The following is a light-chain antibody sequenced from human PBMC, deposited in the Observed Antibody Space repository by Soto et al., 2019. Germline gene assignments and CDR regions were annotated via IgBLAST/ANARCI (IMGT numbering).Light chain of an antibody. V-gene: IGLV2-14*01. CDR1: SSNVGGYNY. Sequence: LAQPASVSGSRGQWITFSCNGTSSNVGGYNYVSWYQQHPGKAPKLMIYDVSNRPSGVSNRFSGSKSGNTASLTISGLQAEDEADYYCSSYTSSSTYVFGTGTKVTVL. J-gene: IGLJ1*01. CDR3: SSYTSSSTYV. CDR2: DVS.